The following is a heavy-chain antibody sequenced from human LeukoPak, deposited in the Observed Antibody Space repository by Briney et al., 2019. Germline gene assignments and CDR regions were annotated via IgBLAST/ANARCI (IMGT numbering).Heavy chain of an antibody. D-gene: IGHD2-15*01. V-gene: IGHV3-21*01. J-gene: IGHJ4*02. CDR2: ISSSSSYI. CDR3: ARDQFQDIVVVVAATLDY. CDR1: GFTFSSYN. Sequence: GGSLRLSCAASGFTFSSYNMNWVRQAPGKGLEWVSSISSSSSYIYYADSVKGRFTISRDNAKNSLYLQMNSLRAEDTAVYYCARDQFQDIVVVVAATLDYWGQGTLVTVSS.